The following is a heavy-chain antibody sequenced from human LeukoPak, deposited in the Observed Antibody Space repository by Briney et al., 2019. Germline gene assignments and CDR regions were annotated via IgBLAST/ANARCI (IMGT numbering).Heavy chain of an antibody. J-gene: IGHJ4*02. D-gene: IGHD5-18*01. CDR1: GGSISSGGYY. CDR2: IYYSGST. V-gene: IGHV4-31*03. Sequence: PSQTLSLTCTVSGGSISSGGYYWSWFRQHPGKGLEWIGYIYYSGSTYYNPSLKSRVTISVDTSKNQFSLRLSSVTAADTAVYYCAALDTAMGYFDYWGQGTLVTVPS. CDR3: AALDTAMGYFDY.